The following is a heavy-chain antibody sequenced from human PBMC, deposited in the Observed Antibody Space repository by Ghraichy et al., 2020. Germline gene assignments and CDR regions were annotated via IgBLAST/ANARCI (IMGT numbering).Heavy chain of an antibody. CDR3: ARWGLIGPPREKGPNNAMDV. CDR1: RFTFSSFW. J-gene: IGHJ6*02. Sequence: GRSLRLSCAASRFTFSSFWMTWVRQAPGKGLEWVANINEDGSVKFYVDSVKGRFTISRDNAENSLYLQMHSLTVEDTAVYYCARWGLIGPPREKGPNNAMDVWGQGTTVTVSS. V-gene: IGHV3-7*03. D-gene: IGHD3-9*01. CDR2: INEDGSVK.